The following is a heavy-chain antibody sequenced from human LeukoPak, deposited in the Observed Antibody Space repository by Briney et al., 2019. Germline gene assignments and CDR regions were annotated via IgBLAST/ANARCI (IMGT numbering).Heavy chain of an antibody. CDR1: GFTFSSYG. D-gene: IGHD6-19*01. CDR3: AKDRGDSSGWYPDY. CDR2: ISYDGSNK. J-gene: IGHJ4*02. Sequence: GGSLRLSCAASGFTFSSYGMHWVRQAPGKGLEWVAVISYDGSNKYYADSVKGRFTISRDNSKNTLYLQMNSLRAEDTAVYYCAKDRGDSSGWYPDYWGQGTLVTVSS. V-gene: IGHV3-30*18.